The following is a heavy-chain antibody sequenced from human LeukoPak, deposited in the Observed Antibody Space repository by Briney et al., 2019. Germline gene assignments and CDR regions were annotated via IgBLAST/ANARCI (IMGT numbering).Heavy chain of an antibody. CDR1: GFTFSGYW. J-gene: IGHJ4*02. CDR3: TKDTFGEQDY. V-gene: IGHV3-74*01. CDR2: INSDGSST. D-gene: IGHD3-10*01. Sequence: GGSLRLSCADSGFTFSGYWMHWVRQAPGKGLVWVARINSDGSSTSYADSVKGRFTISRDNAKNTLSLQMNSLRAEDTAVYYCTKDTFGEQDYWGQGTLVTVSS.